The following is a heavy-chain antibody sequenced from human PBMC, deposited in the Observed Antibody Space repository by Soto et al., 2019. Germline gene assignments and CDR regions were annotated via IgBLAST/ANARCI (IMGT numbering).Heavy chain of an antibody. CDR1: GYTFTSYG. D-gene: IGHD2-2*01. V-gene: IGHV1-18*01. J-gene: IGHJ6*02. CDR3: ATHGGLLAPAPYYGMDV. Sequence: QVQLVQSGAEVKKPGASVKVSCKASGYTFTSYGISWVRQAPGQGLEWMGWISAYNGNTNYAQKLQGRVTMTTDTTTSTAYMELRSLSADDTAVYYCATHGGLLAPAPYYGMDVWGQGTTVTVSS. CDR2: ISAYNGNT.